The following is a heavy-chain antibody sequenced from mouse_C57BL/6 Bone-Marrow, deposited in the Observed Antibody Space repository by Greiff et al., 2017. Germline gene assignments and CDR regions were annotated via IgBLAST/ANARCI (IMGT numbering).Heavy chain of an antibody. CDR3: ASADYDYDGFAY. J-gene: IGHJ3*01. Sequence: VQGVESGPGLVAPSQSLSITCTVSGFSLTSYGVDWVRQSPGKGLEWLGVIWGVGSTNYNSALKSRLSISKDNSKSQVFLKMNSLQTDDTAMYYCASADYDYDGFAYWGQGTLVTVSA. CDR1: GFSLTSYG. V-gene: IGHV2-6*01. D-gene: IGHD2-4*01. CDR2: IWGVGST.